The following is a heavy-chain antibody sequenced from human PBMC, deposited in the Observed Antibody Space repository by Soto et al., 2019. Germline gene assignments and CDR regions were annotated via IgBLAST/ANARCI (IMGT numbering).Heavy chain of an antibody. D-gene: IGHD3-9*01. Sequence: QVQLVESGGGVVQPGMSPRLSCAASGLTFDIFAMHWVRQAPGKGLEWVAVISSDGSRAHYADSVEGRFTISRDNSKSTVYLQTDSARPEDTAVYYCATGYATTWFQYGLDVWGQGTSVIVFS. CDR2: ISSDGSRA. CDR1: GLTFDIFA. J-gene: IGHJ6*02. V-gene: IGHV3-30-3*01. CDR3: ATGYATTWFQYGLDV.